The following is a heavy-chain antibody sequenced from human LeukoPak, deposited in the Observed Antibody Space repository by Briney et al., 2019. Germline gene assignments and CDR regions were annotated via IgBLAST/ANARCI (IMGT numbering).Heavy chain of an antibody. J-gene: IGHJ4*02. D-gene: IGHD2-2*01. CDR2: ISYDGSNK. CDR3: ARWSAALDY. Sequence: PGRSLRLSCAASGFTFSSYAMHWVRQAPGKGLEWVAVISYDGSNKYYADSVKGRFTISRDNSKNTLYLQMNSLRAEDTAVYYCARWSAALDYWGQGTLVTVSS. CDR1: GFTFSSYA. V-gene: IGHV3-30-3*01.